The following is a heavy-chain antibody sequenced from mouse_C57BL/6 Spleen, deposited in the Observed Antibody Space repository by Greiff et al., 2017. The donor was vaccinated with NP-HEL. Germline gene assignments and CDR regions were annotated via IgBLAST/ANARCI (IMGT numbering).Heavy chain of an antibody. CDR3: ARSGSSPHWSFDV. CDR2: IYPGDGDT. D-gene: IGHD1-1*01. CDR1: GYAFSSYW. J-gene: IGHJ1*03. Sequence: VQLQQSGAELVKPGASVKISCKASGYAFSSYWMNWVKQRPGKGLEWIGQIYPGDGDTNYNGKFKGKATLTADKSSSTAYMQLSSLTSEDSAVYFCARSGSSPHWSFDVWGTGTTVTVSS. V-gene: IGHV1-80*01.